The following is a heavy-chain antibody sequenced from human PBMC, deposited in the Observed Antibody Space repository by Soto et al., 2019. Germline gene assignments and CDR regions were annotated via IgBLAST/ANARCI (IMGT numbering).Heavy chain of an antibody. Sequence: QVQLVQSGAEVKKPGASVKVSCKASGYTFNTYGFTWVRQAPGQGLEWMGWIGAHNGDTNYVQKFQGRVTMTTETXXXXXXXXXXXXXXXXXXXXXXXXXXXXXXXFDPWGQGTLVTVSS. V-gene: IGHV1-18*01. CDR2: IGAHNGDT. CDR1: GYTFNTYG. CDR3: XXXXXXXXXFDP. D-gene: IGHD3-9*01. J-gene: IGHJ5*02.